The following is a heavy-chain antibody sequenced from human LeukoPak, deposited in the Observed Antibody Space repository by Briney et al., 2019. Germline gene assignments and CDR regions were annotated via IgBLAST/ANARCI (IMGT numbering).Heavy chain of an antibody. CDR2: ISWDGGST. J-gene: IGHJ6*02. D-gene: IGHD7-27*01. Sequence: GGSLRLSCAASGFTFDDYTMHWVRQAPGKGLEWVSLISWDGGSTYYADSVKGRFTISRDNSKNSLYLQMNSLRTEDTALYYCAKDGTLLGILYYGMDVWGQGTTVTVSS. V-gene: IGHV3-43*01. CDR1: GFTFDDYT. CDR3: AKDGTLLGILYYGMDV.